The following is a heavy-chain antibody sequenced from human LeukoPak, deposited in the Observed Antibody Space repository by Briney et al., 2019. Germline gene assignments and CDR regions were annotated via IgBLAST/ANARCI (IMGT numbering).Heavy chain of an antibody. V-gene: IGHV3-9*01. CDR1: GFAFDDYA. Sequence: GGSLRLSCAASGFAFDDYAMHWVRHAPGKGLEWVSGISWNSGSIGYADSVKGRFTISRDNAKNSLYLQMNSLRAEDTALYYCAKGLYYYDSSGNTFDYWGQGTLVTVSS. CDR2: ISWNSGSI. D-gene: IGHD3-22*01. CDR3: AKGLYYYDSSGNTFDY. J-gene: IGHJ4*02.